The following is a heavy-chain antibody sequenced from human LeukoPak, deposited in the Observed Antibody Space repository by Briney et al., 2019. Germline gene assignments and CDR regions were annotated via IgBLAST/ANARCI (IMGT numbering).Heavy chain of an antibody. J-gene: IGHJ4*02. CDR3: PRGSEWDLLGSCDY. CDR2: ISSSGNTK. D-gene: IGHD1-26*01. V-gene: IGHV3-48*04. CDR1: GFTFSRYT. Sequence: QTGGSLRLSCAASGFTFSRYTMNWVREAPGKGLEWVSYISSSGNTKYYADSVRGRFTISRDNAKNSLYLQMNNLRAEDTAVYYCPRGSEWDLLGSCDYWGQGTLVTVSS.